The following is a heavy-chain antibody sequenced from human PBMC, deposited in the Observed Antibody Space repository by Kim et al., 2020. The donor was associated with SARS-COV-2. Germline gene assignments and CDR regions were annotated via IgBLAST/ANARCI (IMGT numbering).Heavy chain of an antibody. Sequence: GGSLRLSCAASGFTFSDYAMSWVRQAPGKGLEWVSAISSGGASTDYTDYADSVKGRFTISRDNSKNTLYLQMNSLRAEDTAVHYCAKVRGSGSYYPW. CDR1: GFTFSDYA. CDR3: AKVRGSGSYYP. D-gene: IGHD3-10*01. J-gene: IGHJ5*02. CDR2: ISSGGASTDYT. V-gene: IGHV3-23*01.